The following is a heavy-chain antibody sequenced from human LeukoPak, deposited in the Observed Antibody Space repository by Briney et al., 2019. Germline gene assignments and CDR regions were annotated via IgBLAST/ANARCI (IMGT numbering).Heavy chain of an antibody. V-gene: IGHV3-48*03. Sequence: GGSLRLSCAASGFTFSSYEMHWVRQAPGKGLEWISYISSSGSTIYYADSVKGRFTISRDNGKNSLYLQMNSLRAEDTAVYYCARVHYNTAMVDIDYWGQGTLVAVSS. CDR3: ARVHYNTAMVDIDY. J-gene: IGHJ4*02. D-gene: IGHD5-18*01. CDR1: GFTFSSYE. CDR2: ISSSGSTI.